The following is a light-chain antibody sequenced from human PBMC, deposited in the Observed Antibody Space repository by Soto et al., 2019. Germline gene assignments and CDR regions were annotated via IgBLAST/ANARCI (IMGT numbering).Light chain of an antibody. CDR3: QQYNSYSWT. Sequence: DIQMIQSPSTLSASVGDRVTITCRASQSISSWLAWYQQKPGKAPKLLIYDASSLESGVPSRFSGSGSGTEFTLTISSLQPDDFATYYCQQYNSYSWTFRQGTKVEIK. CDR1: QSISSW. J-gene: IGKJ1*01. V-gene: IGKV1-5*01. CDR2: DAS.